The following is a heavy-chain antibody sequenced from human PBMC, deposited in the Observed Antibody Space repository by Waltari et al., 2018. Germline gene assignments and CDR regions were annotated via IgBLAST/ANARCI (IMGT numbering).Heavy chain of an antibody. CDR3: AKDQRWGSGSYFDAFDI. Sequence: EVQLLESGGGLVQHGGSLRLTCAASGFSFSSYAMRWVRQAPGKGLEWVSVIYSGGSTYYADSVKGRFTISRDNSKNTLYLQMNSLRAEDTAVYYCAKDQRWGSGSYFDAFDIWGQGTMVTVSS. CDR2: IYSGGST. D-gene: IGHD3-10*01. J-gene: IGHJ3*02. V-gene: IGHV3-23*03. CDR1: GFSFSSYA.